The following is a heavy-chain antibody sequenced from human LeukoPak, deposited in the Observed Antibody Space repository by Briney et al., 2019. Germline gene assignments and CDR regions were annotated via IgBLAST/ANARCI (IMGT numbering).Heavy chain of an antibody. CDR1: GDSISSGGHY. Sequence: PSETLSLTRAVSGDSISSGGHYWNWIRQRPGNGLEWIGYIFHTGTTYYNPSLKSRVTISVDTSKSHFSLKLSSVTAADTAVYYCARSPGIWNEYGRLEYWGQGALVTVSS. CDR2: IFHTGTT. V-gene: IGHV4-31*11. D-gene: IGHD1-1*01. J-gene: IGHJ4*02. CDR3: ARSPGIWNEYGRLEY.